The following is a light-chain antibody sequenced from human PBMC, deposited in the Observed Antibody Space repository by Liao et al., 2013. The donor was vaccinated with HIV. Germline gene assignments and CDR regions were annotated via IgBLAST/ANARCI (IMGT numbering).Light chain of an antibody. CDR3: QAWDFSTVV. Sequence: SYELTQPPSVSVSPGQTASITCSGDELGDKYACWYQQKPGQSPVLVIYQDTKRPSGIPERFSGSNSGNTATLTINGTQAMDEADYYCQAWDFSTVVFGGGTKLTVL. J-gene: IGLJ2*01. CDR1: ELGDKY. V-gene: IGLV3-1*01. CDR2: QDT.